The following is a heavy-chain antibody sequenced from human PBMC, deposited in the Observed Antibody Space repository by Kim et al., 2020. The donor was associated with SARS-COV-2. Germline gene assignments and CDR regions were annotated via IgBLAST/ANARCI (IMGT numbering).Heavy chain of an antibody. D-gene: IGHD2-2*01. CDR3: ARDRSGFCTTTTCYDNSFDP. CDR1: GFTLRSYW. V-gene: IGHV3-7*01. Sequence: GGSLRLSCAVSGFTLRSYWMSWVRQAPGRGLERVANINQDGSEKIYVDSVKGRFTISRDNTKNSLYLQMNSLTAEDTAVYYCARDRSGFCTTTTCYDNSFDPWGQGTLVTVSS. J-gene: IGHJ5*02. CDR2: INQDGSEK.